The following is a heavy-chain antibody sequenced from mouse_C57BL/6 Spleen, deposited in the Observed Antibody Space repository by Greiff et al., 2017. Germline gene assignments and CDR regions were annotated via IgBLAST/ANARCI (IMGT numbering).Heavy chain of an antibody. J-gene: IGHJ1*03. CDR1: GYTFTSYW. D-gene: IGHD1-1*01. V-gene: IGHV1-64*01. CDR3: ARQKLPHWYFDV. Sequence: QVQLQQPGAELVKPGASVKLSCKASGYTFTSYWMHWVKQRPGQGLEWIGMIHPNSGSTNYNEKFKSKATLTVDKSSSTAYMQLSSLTSEDSAVYYCARQKLPHWYFDVWGTGTTVTVSS. CDR2: IHPNSGST.